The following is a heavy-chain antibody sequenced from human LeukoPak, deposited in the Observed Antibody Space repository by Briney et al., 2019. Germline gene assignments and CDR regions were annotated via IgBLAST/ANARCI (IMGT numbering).Heavy chain of an antibody. Sequence: SVKVSCKASGGTFSSYAISWVRQAPGQGLEWMGRIIPILGIANYAQKFQGRVTITADKSTSTAYMELSSLTSEDTAVYYCARDQGPYYDFWSGYPSDYWGQGTLVTVSS. CDR1: GGTFSSYA. J-gene: IGHJ4*02. D-gene: IGHD3-3*01. V-gene: IGHV1-69*04. CDR3: ARDQGPYYDFWSGYPSDY. CDR2: IIPILGIA.